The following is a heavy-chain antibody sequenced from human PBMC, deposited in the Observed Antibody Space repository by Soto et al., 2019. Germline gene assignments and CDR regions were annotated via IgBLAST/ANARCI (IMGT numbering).Heavy chain of an antibody. V-gene: IGHV3-30*18. J-gene: IGHJ6*02. CDR2: ISYDGSNK. Sequence: LRLSCAASGFTFSSYGMHWVRQAPGKGLEWVAVISYDGSNKYYADSVKGRFTISRDNSKNTLYLQMNSLRAEDTAVYYCAKGERRGGYSNFHYYYGMDVWGQGTTVTVSS. CDR3: AKGERRGGYSNFHYYYGMDV. D-gene: IGHD4-4*01. CDR1: GFTFSSYG.